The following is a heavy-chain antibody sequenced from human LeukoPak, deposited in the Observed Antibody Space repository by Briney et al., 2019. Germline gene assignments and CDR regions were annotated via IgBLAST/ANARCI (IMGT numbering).Heavy chain of an antibody. CDR2: INHSGYT. J-gene: IGHJ4*02. D-gene: IGHD6-19*01. V-gene: IGHV4-34*01. CDR3: TRAVAGHPD. CDR1: GVPFSNYY. Sequence: PSETLSLTCAASGVPFSNYYWSWVRQSPSQGLERIGEINHSGYTNYNPSLKSRVTMSIDTSKNQFSLKLTSVTAADAGVYYCTRAVAGHPDWGQGTLVTVSS.